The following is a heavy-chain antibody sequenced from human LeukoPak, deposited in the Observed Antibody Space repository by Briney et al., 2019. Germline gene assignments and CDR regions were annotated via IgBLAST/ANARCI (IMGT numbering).Heavy chain of an antibody. CDR1: GGSISSSSYY. Sequence: SETLSLTCTVSGGSISSSSYYWGWIRQPPGKGLEWIGSIYYSGSTYYNPSLKSRVTISVDTSKNQFSLQLNSVTPEDTAVYYCARGGSSSLLYWGQGTLVTVSS. CDR2: IYYSGST. CDR3: ARGGSSSLLY. D-gene: IGHD6-6*01. J-gene: IGHJ4*02. V-gene: IGHV4-39*01.